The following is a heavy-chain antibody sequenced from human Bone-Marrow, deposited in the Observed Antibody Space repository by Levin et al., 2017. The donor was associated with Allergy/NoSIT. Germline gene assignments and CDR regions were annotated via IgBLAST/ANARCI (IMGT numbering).Heavy chain of an antibody. CDR2: VYSGGDT. V-gene: IGHV3-66*01. CDR1: GFSFRTYS. Sequence: PGGSLRLSCAASGFSFRTYSMNWVRQAPGRGLEWVSLVYSGGDTYYADSVKGRFTISRDKSTNTMFLQMNNLRVEDTAVYYCARDVGPWGPGTLVTVSS. CDR3: ARDVGP. D-gene: IGHD1-26*01. J-gene: IGHJ5*02.